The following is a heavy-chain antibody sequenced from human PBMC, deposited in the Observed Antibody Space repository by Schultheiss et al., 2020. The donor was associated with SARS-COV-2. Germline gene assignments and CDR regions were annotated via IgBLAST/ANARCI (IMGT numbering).Heavy chain of an antibody. D-gene: IGHD5-24*01. CDR2: ISYTGSP. J-gene: IGHJ4*02. CDR1: SGSLIPYY. CDR3: ARATRVESLFSVRGGSFDF. V-gene: IGHV4-59*01. Sequence: SETLSLTCTVSSGSLIPYYWTWIRQPPGKGLEWIGYISYTGSPSYNPSLKSRVTISIDTSKNQFSLKLGSVTAADTAVYFCARATRVESLFSVRGGSFDFWGRGAQVTVSS.